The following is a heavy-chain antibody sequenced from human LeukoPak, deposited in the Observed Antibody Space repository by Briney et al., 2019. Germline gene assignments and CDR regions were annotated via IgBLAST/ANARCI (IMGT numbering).Heavy chain of an antibody. CDR1: GYTFTVYY. J-gene: IGHJ5*02. Sequence: ASVKVSCKASGYTFTVYYMHWVRQAPGQGLEWMGWINPNSGGTNYAQKFQGRVTMTRDTSISTAYMELSRLRSDDTAVYYCAREWSVGYSSSLGHRTSGTPTTGFDPWGQGTLVTVSS. V-gene: IGHV1-2*02. D-gene: IGHD6-13*01. CDR3: AREWSVGYSSSLGHRTSGTPTTGFDP. CDR2: INPNSGGT.